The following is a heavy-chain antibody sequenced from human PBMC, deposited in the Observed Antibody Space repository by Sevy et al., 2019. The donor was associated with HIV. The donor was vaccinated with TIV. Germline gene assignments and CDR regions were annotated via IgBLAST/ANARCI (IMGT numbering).Heavy chain of an antibody. J-gene: IGHJ4*02. CDR2: ISSTGSHK. CDR3: ARGAGYTTTWSPGNY. D-gene: IGHD5-12*01. Sequence: GGSLRLSCAASGFNFRTHAMHWVRQPPGKGLEWVAVISSTGSHKYYANSVRGRFTISRDNSENTLSLQMNGLRLDDTGLYYCARGAGYTTTWSPGNYWGLGTLVTVSS. V-gene: IGHV3-30-3*01. CDR1: GFNFRTHA.